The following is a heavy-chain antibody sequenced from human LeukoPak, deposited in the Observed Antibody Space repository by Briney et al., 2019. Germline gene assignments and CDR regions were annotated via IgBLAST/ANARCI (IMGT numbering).Heavy chain of an antibody. V-gene: IGHV3-43D*03. CDR1: GFTFDDYA. J-gene: IGHJ4*02. D-gene: IGHD3-10*01. Sequence: GGSLRLSCAASGFTFDDYAMHWVRQAPGKGLEWVSLISWDGGSTYFADSVKGRFTVSRDNAKNSLYLQRYSLRAEDTAVYYCAREFGGSASGAGYWGQGTLVTVSS. CDR2: ISWDGGST. CDR3: AREFGGSASGAGY.